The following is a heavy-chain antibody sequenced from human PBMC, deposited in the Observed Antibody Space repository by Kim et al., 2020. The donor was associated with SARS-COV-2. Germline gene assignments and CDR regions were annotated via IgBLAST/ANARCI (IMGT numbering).Heavy chain of an antibody. CDR2: IYYSGST. CDR3: ARGSAHILTGYYVAFDI. CDR1: GGSISSYY. Sequence: SETLSLTCTVSGGSISSYYWSWIRQPPGKGLEWIGYIYYSGSTNYNPSLKSRVTISVDTSKNQFSLKLSSVTAADTAVYYCARGSAHILTGYYVAFDIWGQGTMVTVSS. V-gene: IGHV4-59*08. J-gene: IGHJ3*02. D-gene: IGHD3-9*01.